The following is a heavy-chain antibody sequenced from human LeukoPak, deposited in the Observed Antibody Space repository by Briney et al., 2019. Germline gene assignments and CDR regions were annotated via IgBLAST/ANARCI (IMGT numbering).Heavy chain of an antibody. Sequence: GGSLRLSCAASGFIFNSYGMHWVRQAPGKGLEWVSAISGSGGSTYYADSVKGRFTISRDNSKNTLYLQMNSLRAEDTAVYYCAKSLDTAMAPFDYWGQGTLVTVSS. J-gene: IGHJ4*02. CDR1: GFIFNSYG. V-gene: IGHV3-23*01. CDR2: ISGSGGST. D-gene: IGHD5-18*01. CDR3: AKSLDTAMAPFDY.